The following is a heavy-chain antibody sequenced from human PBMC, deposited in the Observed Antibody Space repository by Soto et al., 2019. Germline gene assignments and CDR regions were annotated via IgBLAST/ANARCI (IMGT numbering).Heavy chain of an antibody. CDR1: GGTFSSYT. V-gene: IGHV1-69*02. Sequence: QVQLVQSGAEVKKPGSSVKVSCKASGGTFSSYTISWVRQAPGQGLEWMGRIIPILGIANYAQKFQGRVTXTXXKSTSTAYMELRSLRPEDTAVYYCERETGTMTVAHWGQGPLVTVSS. D-gene: IGHD3-22*01. CDR3: ERETGTMTVAH. CDR2: IIPILGIA. J-gene: IGHJ4*02.